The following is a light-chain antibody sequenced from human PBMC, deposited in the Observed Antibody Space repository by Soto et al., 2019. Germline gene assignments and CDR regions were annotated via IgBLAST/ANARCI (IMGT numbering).Light chain of an antibody. V-gene: IGKV3-20*01. CDR3: QQYGGSPPYT. Sequence: EIVLTQSPGTLSLSPGERATLSCGASQSVRSNYLAWYQHKPGQAPRLLIYDSSRRATGIPDRFSATGSGTDFTLSIGRLEPEDSAVYLCQQYGGSPPYTFGQGTKVEIK. CDR1: QSVRSNY. CDR2: DSS. J-gene: IGKJ2*01.